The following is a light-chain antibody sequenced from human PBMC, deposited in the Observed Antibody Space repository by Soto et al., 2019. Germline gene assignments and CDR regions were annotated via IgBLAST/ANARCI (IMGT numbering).Light chain of an antibody. CDR1: QTISSW. Sequence: DVQMTHSPSTLSASVLDIVTITCRASQTISSWLAWYQQKPGKAPKLLIYKASTLKSGVPSRFSGSGSGTEFTLTISSLQPDDFATYYCQHYNSYSEAFGQGTKVDI. V-gene: IGKV1-5*03. CDR2: KAS. J-gene: IGKJ1*01. CDR3: QHYNSYSEA.